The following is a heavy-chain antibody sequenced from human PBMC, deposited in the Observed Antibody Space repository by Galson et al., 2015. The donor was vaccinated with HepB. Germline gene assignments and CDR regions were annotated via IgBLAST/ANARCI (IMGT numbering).Heavy chain of an antibody. CDR1: GFTFSSYA. Sequence: SLSLSCAASGFTFSSYAMSWVRQAPGKGLEWVSAISGSGGSTYYADSVKGRFTISRDNSKNTLYLQMNSLRAEDTAVYYCAKDKDASVFGVVPYYMDVWGKGTTVTVSS. J-gene: IGHJ6*03. V-gene: IGHV3-23*01. D-gene: IGHD3-3*01. CDR3: AKDKDASVFGVVPYYMDV. CDR2: ISGSGGST.